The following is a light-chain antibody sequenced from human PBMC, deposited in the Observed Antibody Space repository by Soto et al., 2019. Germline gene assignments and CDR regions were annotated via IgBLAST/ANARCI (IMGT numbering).Light chain of an antibody. Sequence: DIQMTQSPSTLSPSVGDRVTITCRASQSISSWLAWYQQKPGKAPKLLIFDASSLESGVPSRFSGSGSETEFTLTIRSLQPDDFATYNCQQYNTYPWTFGQGTNVEIK. V-gene: IGKV1-5*01. CDR2: DAS. CDR3: QQYNTYPWT. J-gene: IGKJ1*01. CDR1: QSISSW.